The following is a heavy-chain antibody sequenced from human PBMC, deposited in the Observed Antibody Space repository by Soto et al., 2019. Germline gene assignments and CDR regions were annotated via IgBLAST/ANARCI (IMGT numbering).Heavy chain of an antibody. CDR2: SSNSGTFT. CDR3: ARSGDNYNLLDY. V-gene: IGHV3-11*06. Sequence: GGSLRLSCEGSGFTFSDYYMSWIRQAPGKGLEWISYSSNSGTFTKYADSVKGRFSISRDNTKNLLFLQMNSLRAEDTALYYCARSGDNYNLLDYWGQGXPVTVYS. CDR1: GFTFSDYY. J-gene: IGHJ4*02. D-gene: IGHD1-1*01.